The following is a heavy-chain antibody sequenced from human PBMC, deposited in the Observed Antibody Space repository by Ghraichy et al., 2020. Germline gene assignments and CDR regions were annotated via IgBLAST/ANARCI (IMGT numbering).Heavy chain of an antibody. CDR2: IYSSGTT. D-gene: IGHD7-27*01. CDR1: GGSISGSY. CDR3: VRDAPYRGEL. Sequence: SETLSLTCSVSGGSISGSYWSWIRQAAGKGLEWIGRIYSSGTTNYNTSLKSRVAMSVDTSKNQFSLKVLSVTAADTAVYYCVRDAPYRGELWRQGTT. V-gene: IGHV4-4*07. J-gene: IGHJ6*02.